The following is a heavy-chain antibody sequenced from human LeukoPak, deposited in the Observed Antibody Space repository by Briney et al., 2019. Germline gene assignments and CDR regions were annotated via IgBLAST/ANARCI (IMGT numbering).Heavy chain of an antibody. CDR3: AKGDCSSTSCSGFYGMDV. J-gene: IGHJ6*04. D-gene: IGHD2-2*01. CDR2: TSSGTT. CDR1: GFTFSTYA. Sequence: GGSLRLSCAASGFTFSTYAMNWVRQAPGKGLEWVSTTSSGTTYYADSVTGRFTISRDSSKSTLYLQMNSLRAEDTAVYYCAKGDCSSTSCSGFYGMDVWGRGTTVTVSS. V-gene: IGHV3-23*01.